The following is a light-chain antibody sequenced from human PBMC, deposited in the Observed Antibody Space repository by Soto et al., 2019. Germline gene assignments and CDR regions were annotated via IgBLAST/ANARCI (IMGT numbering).Light chain of an antibody. J-gene: IGKJ1*01. CDR3: QYYGSSPRT. Sequence: EIVMTQSPATLSVSPGERATLSCRASQSVSSNLAWYQQKPGQAPRLLIYGTSNRATGIPDRFSGSGSGPDFSLIISRLEPEDFAVYYCQYYGSSPRTFGQGTKVDIK. V-gene: IGKV3-20*01. CDR2: GTS. CDR1: QSVSSN.